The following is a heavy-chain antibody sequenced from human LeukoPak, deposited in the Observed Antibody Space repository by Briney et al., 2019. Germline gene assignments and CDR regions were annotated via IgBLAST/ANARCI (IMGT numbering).Heavy chain of an antibody. CDR3: AKGNYYNQTYNPFDY. CDR1: GFTFNRFA. D-gene: IGHD3-10*01. CDR2: ISGNGGGT. J-gene: IGHJ4*02. V-gene: IGHV3-23*01. Sequence: GGSLRLSCAASGFTFNRFAMSWVRQAPGKGLEWVSAISGNGGGTYYADSVRGRFTISRDNSKNALYLQMNSLRTEDTAVYYCAKGNYYNQTYNPFDYWGRGTLVTVPS.